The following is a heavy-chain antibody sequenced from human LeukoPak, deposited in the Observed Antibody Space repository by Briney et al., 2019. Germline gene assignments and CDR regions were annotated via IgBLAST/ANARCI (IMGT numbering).Heavy chain of an antibody. V-gene: IGHV3-21*01. CDR1: GFTFSSYS. Sequence: GGSLRLSCAASGFTFSSYSMNWVRQGPGKGLEWVSSISSSSCYIYYADSVKGRFSISRDNAKNSLYLQMNSLRAEDTAVYYCARDRRGYSGYSPPGGAFDIWGQGTMVTVSS. CDR3: ARDRRGYSGYSPPGGAFDI. CDR2: ISSSSCYI. J-gene: IGHJ3*02. D-gene: IGHD5-12*01.